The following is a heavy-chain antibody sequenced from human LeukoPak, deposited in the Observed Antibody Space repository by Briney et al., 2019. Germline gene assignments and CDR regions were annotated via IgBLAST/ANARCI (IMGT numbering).Heavy chain of an antibody. CDR3: ARLGYNHWDLDS. CDR2: IRDDGGHK. Sequence: GGSLRLSCAASEFIFSNYWMTWVRQSPGKGLEWVASIRDDGGHKGYIDSEKGRFSVSRDNPRNSLYLQMNSLTAEDTAVYYCARLGYNHWDLDSWGQGAQVTVSS. V-gene: IGHV3-7*01. CDR1: EFIFSNYW. D-gene: IGHD1-14*01. J-gene: IGHJ4*02.